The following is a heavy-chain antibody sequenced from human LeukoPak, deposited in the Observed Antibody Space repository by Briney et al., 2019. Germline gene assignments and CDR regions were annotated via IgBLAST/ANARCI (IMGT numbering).Heavy chain of an antibody. D-gene: IGHD3-22*01. J-gene: IGHJ4*02. CDR1: GGSISSYY. Sequence: SETLSLTCTVSGGSISSYYWSWIRQPAGKGLEWIGRIYTSGSTNYNPSLKSRVTMSVDTSKNQFSLKLSSVTAADTAVYYCARDGDFYDSSGYSMDYWGQGTLVTVSS. CDR2: IYTSGST. V-gene: IGHV4-4*07. CDR3: ARDGDFYDSSGYSMDY.